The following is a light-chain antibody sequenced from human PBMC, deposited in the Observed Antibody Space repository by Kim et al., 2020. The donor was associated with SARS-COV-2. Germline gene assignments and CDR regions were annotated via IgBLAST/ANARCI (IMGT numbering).Light chain of an antibody. CDR1: SSKSGAGYE. J-gene: IGLJ1*01. V-gene: IGLV1-40*01. CDR3: QSYDRSLSDYV. Sequence: GVTRTWTGSSSKSGAGYEVHWYQQLPGTAPKLLIYAITNRPSGVPDRFSGSKSGTSASLAITGLQTEDEADYYCQSYDRSLSDYVFGTGTKVTVL. CDR2: AIT.